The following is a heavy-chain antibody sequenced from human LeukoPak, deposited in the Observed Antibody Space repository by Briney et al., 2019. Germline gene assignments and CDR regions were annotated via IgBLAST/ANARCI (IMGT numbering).Heavy chain of an antibody. J-gene: IGHJ1*01. CDR1: GFTFSSYS. V-gene: IGHV3-21*01. CDR2: ISSSSSYI. D-gene: IGHD3-10*01. Sequence: GGSLRLSCAASGFTFSSYSMNWVRQAPGKGLEWVSSISSSSSYIYYADSVKGRFTISRDNAKNSLYLQMNSLRAEDTAVYYCARNYGSGFPIGQSQHWGQGTLVTVSS. CDR3: ARNYGSGFPIGQSQH.